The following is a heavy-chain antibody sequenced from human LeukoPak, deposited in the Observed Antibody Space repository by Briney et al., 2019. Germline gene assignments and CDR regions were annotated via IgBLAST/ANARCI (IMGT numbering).Heavy chain of an antibody. J-gene: IGHJ6*03. D-gene: IGHD4-17*01. CDR1: VFTSCAFG. V-gene: IGHV3-33*06. Sequence: PGGTLSPSSAVSVFTSCAFGVTWVAQAPGQGLRGGAVFGFDGSNKCYADSVKGRFTISRDNSKNTLYLQMNSLRAEDTAVYYCAKTDPAGGDYYYYYYMDVWGKGTTVTVSS. CDR3: AKTDPAGGDYYYYYYMDV. CDR2: FGFDGSNK.